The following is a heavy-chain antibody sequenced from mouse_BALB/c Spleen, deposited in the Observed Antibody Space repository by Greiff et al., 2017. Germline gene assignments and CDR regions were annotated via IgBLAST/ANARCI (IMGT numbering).Heavy chain of an antibody. Sequence: EVMLVESGPGLVKPSQSLSLTCTVTGYSITSDYAWNWIRQFPGNKLEWMGYISYSGSTSYNPSLKSRISITRDTSKNQFFLQLNSVTTEDTATYYCAREAWSYFDYWGQGTTLTVSS. CDR1: GYSITSDYA. CDR3: AREAWSYFDY. J-gene: IGHJ2*01. V-gene: IGHV3-2*02. CDR2: ISYSGST. D-gene: IGHD1-1*02.